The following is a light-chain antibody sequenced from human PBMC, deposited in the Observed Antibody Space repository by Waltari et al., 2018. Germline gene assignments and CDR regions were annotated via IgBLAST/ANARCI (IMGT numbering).Light chain of an antibody. V-gene: IGKV3-20*01. Sequence: IVLTQSPGTPSLSPGERAPLSCRASPSVSRSLAWYQQKPGQAPKLLIYGASTRATGIPDRFTGSGSGTDFSLTISSLEPEDFAIYFCQHYVRLPATFGQGTKVEIK. CDR2: GAS. CDR3: QHYVRLPAT. J-gene: IGKJ1*01. CDR1: PSVSRS.